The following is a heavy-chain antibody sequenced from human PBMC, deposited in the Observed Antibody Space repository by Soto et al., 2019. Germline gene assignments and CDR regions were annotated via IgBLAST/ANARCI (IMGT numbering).Heavy chain of an antibody. CDR2: IIPILGIA. CDR3: ARANIVVVPAADGWFDP. D-gene: IGHD2-2*01. V-gene: IGHV1-69*02. CDR1: GGTFSSYT. J-gene: IGHJ5*02. Sequence: QVQLVQSGAEVKKPGSSVKVSCKASGGTFSSYTISWVRQAPGQGLEWLGRIIPILGIAHYAQKFQGRVTITADKSTSTAYMELSSLRSEDTAVYYCARANIVVVPAADGWFDPWGQGTLVTVSS.